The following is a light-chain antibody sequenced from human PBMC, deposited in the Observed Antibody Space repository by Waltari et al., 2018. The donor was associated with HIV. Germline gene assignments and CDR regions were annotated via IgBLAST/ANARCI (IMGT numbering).Light chain of an antibody. Sequence: QVTQSRSFLCASVGDRVTITCRASQSISNYLNWYQQKPGKAPKRLIYAASSLQSGVPSRFSGSGAGTDFTLTISSLQPEEFATYYCQQSYSTPWTVGQGTKVQIK. J-gene: IGKJ1*01. V-gene: IGKV1-39*01. CDR3: QQSYSTPWT. CDR2: AAS. CDR1: QSISNY.